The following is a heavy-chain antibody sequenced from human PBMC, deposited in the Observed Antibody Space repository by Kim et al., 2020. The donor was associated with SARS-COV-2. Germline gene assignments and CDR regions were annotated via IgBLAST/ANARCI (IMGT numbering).Heavy chain of an antibody. V-gene: IGHV3-21*01. J-gene: IGHJ6*02. CDR1: GFAFGTHN. CDR3: ARGGYCSSTSCYFSYYALDV. D-gene: IGHD2-2*01. CDR2: IGGTTNYI. Sequence: GGSLRLSCAASGFAFGTHNMNWVRQAPGKGLEWVSSIGGTTNYIYYADSLKGRFTISIDNSKNSLYLQMDSLRAEDTAVYYCARGGYCSSTSCYFSYYALDVWGQGTPVTVSS.